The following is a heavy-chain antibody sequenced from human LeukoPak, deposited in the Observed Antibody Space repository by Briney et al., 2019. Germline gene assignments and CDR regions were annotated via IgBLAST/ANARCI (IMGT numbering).Heavy chain of an antibody. D-gene: IGHD4-17*01. V-gene: IGHV4-59*04. CDR3: ATSAKVTGTRTFDY. J-gene: IGHJ4*02. Sequence: SETLSLTCTVSGGSISTYYWSWIRQPPGKGLEWIGYIYYSGSTYYNPSLKSRVTISLDTSKNQFSLKLSSVTAAGTAVYYCATSAKVTGTRTFDYWGQGSLVTVSS. CDR1: GGSISTYY. CDR2: IYYSGST.